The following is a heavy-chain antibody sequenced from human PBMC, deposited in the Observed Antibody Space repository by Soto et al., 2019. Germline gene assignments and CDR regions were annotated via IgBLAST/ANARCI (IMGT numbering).Heavy chain of an antibody. CDR3: ASVPGSQGYHGLAV. CDR2: IKHDGSEQ. D-gene: IGHD2-2*01. V-gene: IGHV3-7*03. J-gene: IGHJ6*01. Sequence: GGSLRLSCAASGLTFSKYWMTWVRQAPGKGLEWVANIKHDGSEQYYVGPVKGRFAISRDNAKNSLFLQMNSLRAEDTAVYYCASVPGSQGYHGLAVWGQGTTVTVSS. CDR1: GLTFSKYW.